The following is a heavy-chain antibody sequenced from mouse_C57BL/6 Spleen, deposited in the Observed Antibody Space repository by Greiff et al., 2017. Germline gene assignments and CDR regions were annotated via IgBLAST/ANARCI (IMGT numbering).Heavy chain of an antibody. D-gene: IGHD1-2*01. CDR2: IYPGSGNT. CDR3: ARRCLRRGFDY. CDR1: GYTFTDYY. V-gene: IGHV1-76*01. Sequence: QVQLQQSGAELVRPGASVKLSCKASGYTFTDYYINWVKQRPGQGLEWIARIYPGSGNTYYNEKFKGKATLTAEKSSSTAYMQLSSLTSEDSAVYFCARRCLRRGFDYWGQGTTLTVSS. J-gene: IGHJ2*01.